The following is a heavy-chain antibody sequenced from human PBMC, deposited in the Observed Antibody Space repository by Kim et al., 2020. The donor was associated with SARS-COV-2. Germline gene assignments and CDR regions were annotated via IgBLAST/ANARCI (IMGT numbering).Heavy chain of an antibody. J-gene: IGHJ6*02. CDR2: IWYDGSNK. D-gene: IGHD3-22*01. V-gene: IGHV3-33*01. Sequence: GWSLRLSCAASGFTFSSYGMHWVRQAPGKGLEWVAVIWYDGSNKYYADSVKGRFTISRDNSKNTLYLQMNSLRAEDTAVYYCARERGRYYYDSSGYYYSPYYYGMDVWGQGTTVTVSS. CDR3: ARERGRYYYDSSGYYYSPYYYGMDV. CDR1: GFTFSSYG.